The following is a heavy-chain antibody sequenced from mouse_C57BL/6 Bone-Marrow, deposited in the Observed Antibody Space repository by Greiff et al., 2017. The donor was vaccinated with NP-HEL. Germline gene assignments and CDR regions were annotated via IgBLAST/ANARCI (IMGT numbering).Heavy chain of an antibody. CDR3: ARLGGFRFGFAY. J-gene: IGHJ3*01. D-gene: IGHD4-1*01. CDR2: ISSGGSYT. V-gene: IGHV5-6*01. Sequence: EVQVVDSGGDLVKPGGSLKLSCAASGFTFSSYGMSWVRQTPDKRLEWVATISSGGSYTYYPDSVKGRFTISRDNAKNTLYLQMSSLKSEDTAMYYCARLGGFRFGFAYWGQGTLVTVSA. CDR1: GFTFSSYG.